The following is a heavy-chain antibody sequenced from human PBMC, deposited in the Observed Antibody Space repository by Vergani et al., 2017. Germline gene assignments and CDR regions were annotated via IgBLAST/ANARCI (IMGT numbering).Heavy chain of an antibody. Sequence: VQLVESGGGLVQPGGSLRLSCAASGFDFSDYYMAWIRQAPGKGPEWIAYISHRGTTISYAESVKGRFTISRDNSKKLLYLQMNSLRADDTALYFCARDYGSSGFQYWGQGTRVTVSS. CDR1: GFDFSDYY. CDR2: ISHRGTTI. CDR3: ARDYGSSGFQY. J-gene: IGHJ4*02. D-gene: IGHD3-22*01. V-gene: IGHV3-11*04.